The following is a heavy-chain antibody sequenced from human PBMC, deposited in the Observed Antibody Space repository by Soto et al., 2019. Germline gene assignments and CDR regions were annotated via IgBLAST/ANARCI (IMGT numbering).Heavy chain of an antibody. V-gene: IGHV4-39*02. Sequence: QLQLQESGPGLVKPSETLSLTCTVSGGSISSSSYYWGWIRQPPGKGLEWIGSIYYSGSTYYNPSLKSRVTISVDTSKNQFSLKLSSVTAADTAVYYCARDRRKLGFGELFDDYWGQGTLVTVSS. D-gene: IGHD3-10*01. CDR1: GGSISSSSYY. J-gene: IGHJ4*02. CDR2: IYYSGST. CDR3: ARDRRKLGFGELFDDY.